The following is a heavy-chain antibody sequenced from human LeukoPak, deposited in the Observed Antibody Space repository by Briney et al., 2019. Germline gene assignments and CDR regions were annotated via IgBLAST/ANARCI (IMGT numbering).Heavy chain of an antibody. V-gene: IGHV4-59*12. CDR2: IYYSGST. Sequence: SETLSLTCTVSGGSISSYYWSWIRQPPGKGLEWIGFIYYSGSTKYNPSLKSRVTISVDKSKNQFSLKLSSVTAADTAVYYCARSLVAGFDYWGQGTLVTVSS. D-gene: IGHD6-19*01. CDR1: GGSISSYY. CDR3: ARSLVAGFDY. J-gene: IGHJ4*02.